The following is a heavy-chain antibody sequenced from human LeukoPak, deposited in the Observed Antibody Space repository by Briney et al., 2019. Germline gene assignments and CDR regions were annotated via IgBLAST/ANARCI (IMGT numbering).Heavy chain of an antibody. Sequence: ASVTVSCKASGYTFTGSYIHWVRQAPGQGLESMGWINPNSGVTNYAQRFQGRVTMTRDTSISTAYMELRRLRYDDTAVYYCARVVGYGDYPFDNWGREPWSPSPQ. D-gene: IGHD4-17*01. CDR2: INPNSGVT. V-gene: IGHV1-2*02. CDR3: ARVVGYGDYPFDN. CDR1: GYTFTGSY. J-gene: IGHJ4*02.